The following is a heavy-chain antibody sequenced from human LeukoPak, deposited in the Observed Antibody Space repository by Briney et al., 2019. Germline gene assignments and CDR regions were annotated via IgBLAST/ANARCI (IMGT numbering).Heavy chain of an antibody. CDR1: GWSVSSYY. V-gene: IGHV4-34*01. CDR3: ATGGDILTDYYSDAFDI. Sequence: PSGTLSLSCAAYGWSVSSYYWSWIRQPPGKGLEWIWEINNSGSTNYNPSLKSGVTVSGDTSKNQFSLKLSSVTAEDTAVYYCATGGDILTDYYSDAFDIWGQGTMVTVSS. D-gene: IGHD3-9*01. J-gene: IGHJ3*02. CDR2: INNSGST.